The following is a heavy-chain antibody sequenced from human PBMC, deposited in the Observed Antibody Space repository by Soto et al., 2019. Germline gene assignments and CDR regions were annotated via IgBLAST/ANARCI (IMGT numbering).Heavy chain of an antibody. Sequence: SVKVSCKASGGTFSSYAISWVRQAPGQGLEWMGGIIPIFGTANYAQKFQGRVTITADESTSTAYMELSSLRSEDTAVYYCARLTYYYDSSGPIDWFDPWGQGTLVTVSS. D-gene: IGHD3-22*01. V-gene: IGHV1-69*13. CDR2: IIPIFGTA. J-gene: IGHJ5*02. CDR1: GGTFSSYA. CDR3: ARLTYYYDSSGPIDWFDP.